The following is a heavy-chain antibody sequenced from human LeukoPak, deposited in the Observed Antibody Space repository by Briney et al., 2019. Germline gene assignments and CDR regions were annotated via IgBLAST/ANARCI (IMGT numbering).Heavy chain of an antibody. J-gene: IGHJ6*03. CDR1: GDSVSSNSAA. D-gene: IGHD2-2*01. V-gene: IGHV6-1*01. CDR2: TYYRSQWYN. CDR3: AREGGYCTSTSCDWDYYYYMDV. Sequence: SQTLSLTCAISGDSVSSNSAAWNWIRQSPSRGLEWLGRTYYRSQWYNDYAVSVKSRITINPDTSKNQFSLQLNSVTPEDTAVYYCAREGGYCTSTSCDWDYYYYMDVWGKGTTVTVSS.